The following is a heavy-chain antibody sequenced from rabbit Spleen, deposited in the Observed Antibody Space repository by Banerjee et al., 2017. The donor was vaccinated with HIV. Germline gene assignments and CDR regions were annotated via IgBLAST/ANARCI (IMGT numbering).Heavy chain of an antibody. CDR3: ARDLVTAICWNFAL. D-gene: IGHD7-1*01. Sequence: QSLVESGGGLVQHEGSLTLTCKASGVSFSDKDVMSWVRQAPGKGLEWITCINIATGKSVYASWVSCRFIMSRTSSTTVTLQMTSLTAADTATYFCARDLVTAICWNFALWGPGTLVTVS. CDR1: GVSFSDKDV. CDR2: INIATGKS. V-gene: IGHV1S40*01. J-gene: IGHJ4*01.